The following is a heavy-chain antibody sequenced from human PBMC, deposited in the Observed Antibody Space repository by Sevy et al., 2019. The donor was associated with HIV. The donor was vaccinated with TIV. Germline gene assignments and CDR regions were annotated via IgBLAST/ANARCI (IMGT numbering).Heavy chain of an antibody. Sequence: GGSLRLSCAASGFTLSSFWMTWVRQAPGKGLEWVANIKEDGSDKNYLDSVKGRFTISRDNAKNSLYLQMNSLRAEDTAVYYCARDKNRYDRSVYYDAFDIWGQGTMVTVSS. CDR1: GFTLSSFW. D-gene: IGHD3-22*01. CDR2: IKEDGSDK. J-gene: IGHJ3*02. CDR3: ARDKNRYDRSVYYDAFDI. V-gene: IGHV3-7*03.